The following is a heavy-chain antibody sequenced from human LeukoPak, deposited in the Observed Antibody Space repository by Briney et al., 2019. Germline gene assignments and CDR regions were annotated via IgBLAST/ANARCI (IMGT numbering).Heavy chain of an antibody. D-gene: IGHD2-2*01. V-gene: IGHV5-51*01. Sequence: GESLKISCKGSGYSFTNYWIGWVRQMPGKGLEWMGLIYPADSDTRYSPSFQGQVTISADKSITTAYLQWSSLKASDTAMYYCVRLSRWGVVPAANGFDPWGQGTVVTVSS. CDR3: VRLSRWGVVPAANGFDP. J-gene: IGHJ5*02. CDR2: IYPADSDT. CDR1: GYSFTNYW.